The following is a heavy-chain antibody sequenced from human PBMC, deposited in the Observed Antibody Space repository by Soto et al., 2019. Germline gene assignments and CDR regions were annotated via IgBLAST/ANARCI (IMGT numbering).Heavy chain of an antibody. CDR1: GDTFSFYT. D-gene: IGHD3-10*01. V-gene: IGHV1-69*02. J-gene: IGHJ4*02. CDR2: INPIVSMS. Sequence: QVQLVQSGTEVKKPGSSVKVSCKASGDTFSFYTINWVRQAPGLGLEWVGRINPIVSMSNYAQKFQGRVSMTADKSTSTAYMELRSLRSDDTAMYFCAASYGSGYRAFDYWGQGALVTDSS. CDR3: AASYGSGYRAFDY.